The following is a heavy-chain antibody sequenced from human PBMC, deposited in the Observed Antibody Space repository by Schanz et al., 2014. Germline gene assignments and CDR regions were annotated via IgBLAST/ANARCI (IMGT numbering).Heavy chain of an antibody. CDR3: ARRGPNRSNNACYHGWFDP. D-gene: IGHD4-4*01. V-gene: IGHV1-2*02. CDR2: INPLSGAT. J-gene: IGHJ5*02. CDR1: GYTFTGYY. Sequence: QVLLVQSGAEVKQPGASVKVSCKASGYTFTGYYIHWVRQAPGQGFEWMGWINPLSGATDYAPTFQGRVSMTRDTSISTAYMEVTRLVSSDTAVYYCARRGPNRSNNACYHGWFDPWGQGTLVTVSS.